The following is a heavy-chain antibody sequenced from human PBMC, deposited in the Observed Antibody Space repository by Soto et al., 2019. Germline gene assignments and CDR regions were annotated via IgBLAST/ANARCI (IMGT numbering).Heavy chain of an antibody. J-gene: IGHJ5*02. D-gene: IGHD3-3*01. CDR1: GFTFSSYA. V-gene: IGHV3-23*01. Sequence: EVQLLESGGGLVQPGGSLRLSCAASGFTFSSYAMSWVRQAPGKGLEWVSAISGSGGSTYYADSVKGRFTISRDNSKNTLYLQMNSLRAEDTAVYYCAKGQAIFVVVTLNWFDPWGQGTLVTVSS. CDR3: AKGQAIFVVVTLNWFDP. CDR2: ISGSGGST.